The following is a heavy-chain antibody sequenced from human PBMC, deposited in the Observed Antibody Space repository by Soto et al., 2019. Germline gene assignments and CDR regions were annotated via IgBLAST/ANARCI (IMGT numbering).Heavy chain of an antibody. CDR2: INQGGGEK. D-gene: IGHD3-16*01. Sequence: EVQLVESGGGLVQTGGSLRLPCAASGFTFSGYWMAWVRQAPGKGLEWVANINQGGGEKYHVDSVKGRFTISRDNAENSLYLQMNSLRAEDTAVYYCARDATFCLDCWGRGTLVTVSS. J-gene: IGHJ4*02. CDR1: GFTFSGYW. V-gene: IGHV3-7*03. CDR3: ARDATFCLDC.